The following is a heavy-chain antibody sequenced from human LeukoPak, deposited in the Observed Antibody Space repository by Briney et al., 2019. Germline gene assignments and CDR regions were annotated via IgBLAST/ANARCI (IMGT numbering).Heavy chain of an antibody. CDR2: IYYSGST. Sequence: PSETLSLTCTVSGGSISSYYWSWIRQPPGKGLEWIGYIYYSGSTNYNPSLKSRVTISVDTSKNQFSLKLSSVTAADTAVYYCARVGSSGYAIFDYWGQGTLVTVSS. D-gene: IGHD6-6*01. CDR1: GGSISSYY. CDR3: ARVGSSGYAIFDY. J-gene: IGHJ4*02. V-gene: IGHV4-59*01.